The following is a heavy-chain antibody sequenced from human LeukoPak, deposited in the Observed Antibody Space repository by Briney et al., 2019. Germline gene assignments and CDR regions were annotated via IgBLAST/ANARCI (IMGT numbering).Heavy chain of an antibody. J-gene: IGHJ4*02. CDR3: ARDYGDYELDY. D-gene: IGHD4-17*01. CDR1: GGTFSSYA. CDR2: IIPILGIA. Sequence: SVKVSCKASGGTFSSYAISWVRQAPGQGLEWMGRIIPILGIANYAQKFQGRVTITADKSTSTAYMELSSLRSEDTAVYYCARDYGDYELDYWGQGTLVTVSS. V-gene: IGHV1-69*04.